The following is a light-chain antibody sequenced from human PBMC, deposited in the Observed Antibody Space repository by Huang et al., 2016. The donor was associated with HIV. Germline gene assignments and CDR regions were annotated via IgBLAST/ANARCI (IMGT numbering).Light chain of an antibody. CDR2: GAS. V-gene: IGKV3-20*01. CDR3: QQYGSSYS. J-gene: IGKJ2*03. Sequence: EIVLTQSPGTLSLSPGERATLSCRASQGVISNYLAWYQQRPGQAPRLLIYGASNRATGVPDRFSGSGSGTDFSLTISRLEPEYFAVYYCQQYGSSYSFGQGTKLEIK. CDR1: QGVISNY.